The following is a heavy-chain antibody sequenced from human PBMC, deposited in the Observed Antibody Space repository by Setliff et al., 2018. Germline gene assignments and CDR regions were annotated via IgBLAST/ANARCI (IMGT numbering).Heavy chain of an antibody. V-gene: IGHV4-39*02. CDR3: ARDGLGAFSLRSMDV. Sequence: TSETLSLTCTVSGASISSSRDYWGWIRQPPGKGLEWIGSIYYSGSTYYNPSLKSRVTISVDTSKNQFSLKLSSVTAADTAVYYCARDGLGAFSLRSMDVWGKGTTVTVSS. J-gene: IGHJ6*04. CDR2: IYYSGST. CDR1: GASISSSRDY. D-gene: IGHD3-3*02.